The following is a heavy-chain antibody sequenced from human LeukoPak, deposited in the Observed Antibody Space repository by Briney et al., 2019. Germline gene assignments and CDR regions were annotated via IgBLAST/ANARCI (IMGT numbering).Heavy chain of an antibody. V-gene: IGHV3-9*01. Sequence: TGGSLRLSCAASGFTFDDYAMHWVRQAPGKGLEWVSGISWNSGSIGYADSVKGRFTISRDNAKNSLYLQMNSLRAEDTALYYCAKDMGDSGYPYYFDYWGQGTLVTVSS. CDR1: GFTFDDYA. D-gene: IGHD3-22*01. J-gene: IGHJ4*02. CDR3: AKDMGDSGYPYYFDY. CDR2: ISWNSGSI.